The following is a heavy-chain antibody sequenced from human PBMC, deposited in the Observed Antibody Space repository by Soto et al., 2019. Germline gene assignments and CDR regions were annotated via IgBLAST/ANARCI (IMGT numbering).Heavy chain of an antibody. CDR2: ISGSGGST. V-gene: IGHV3-23*01. D-gene: IGHD6-13*01. CDR3: AKENGYSSSWFEFDY. J-gene: IGHJ4*02. Sequence: EVQLLESGGGLVQPGGSLRLSCADSGFTFSSYAMSWVRQAPGKGLEWVSAISGSGGSTYYADSVKGRFTISRDNSKNTLYLQMNSLRAEDTAVSDCAKENGYSSSWFEFDYWGQGTLVTVSS. CDR1: GFTFSSYA.